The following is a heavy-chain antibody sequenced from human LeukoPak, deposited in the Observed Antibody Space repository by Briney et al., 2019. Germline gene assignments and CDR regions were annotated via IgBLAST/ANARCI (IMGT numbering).Heavy chain of an antibody. Sequence: PSETLSLTCTVSGGSISSSTYYWGWIRQPPGKGLECIGSIYFSGSTYYNPSLKSRVTISVDMSKKQLSLRLSSVTAADTAVYYCARASRIASRVGAFDIWGQGTMVTVSS. V-gene: IGHV4-39*07. CDR3: ARASRIASRVGAFDI. CDR1: GGSISSSTYY. D-gene: IGHD6-6*01. CDR2: IYFSGST. J-gene: IGHJ3*02.